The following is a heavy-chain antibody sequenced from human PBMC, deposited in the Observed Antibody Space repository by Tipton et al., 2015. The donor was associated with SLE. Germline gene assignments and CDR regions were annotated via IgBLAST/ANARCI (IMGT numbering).Heavy chain of an antibody. CDR3: ARDSRRHQYSNYFYYMDV. CDR2: LSSDGSHT. V-gene: IGHV3-30*04. Sequence: SLRLSCAASGFTFSTYVMHWVRQAPGRGLEWVAVLSSDGSHTNYAVSVKGRFTISRDNSENSLYLQMNSLRTEDTAVYFCARDSRRHQYSNYFYYMDVWGNGTTVTVSS. D-gene: IGHD2-15*01. CDR1: GFTFSTYV. J-gene: IGHJ6*03.